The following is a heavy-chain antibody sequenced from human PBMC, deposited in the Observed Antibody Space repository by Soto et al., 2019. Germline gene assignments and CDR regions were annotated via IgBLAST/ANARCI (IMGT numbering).Heavy chain of an antibody. V-gene: IGHV2-5*02. CDR1: GFSLSTSKVG. CDR3: AHTDIVLVPAALDY. CDR2: IYWDDDK. Sequence: QITLKESGPTLVKPTQTLTLTCTFSGFSLSTSKVGVGWIRQPPGKALEWLALIYWDDDKRYSPSLKSRLTITKDTSKNQVVLTMTNMDPVDTAIYYCAHTDIVLVPAALDYWGQGTLVTVSS. D-gene: IGHD2-2*01. J-gene: IGHJ4*02.